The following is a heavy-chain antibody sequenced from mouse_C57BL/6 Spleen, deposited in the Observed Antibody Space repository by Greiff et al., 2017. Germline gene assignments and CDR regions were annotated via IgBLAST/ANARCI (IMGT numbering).Heavy chain of an antibody. CDR3: ARSGYDYPYAMDY. Sequence: QVQLQQPGAELVMPGASVKLSCKASGYTFTSYWMHWVKQRPGQGLEWIGEIDPSDSYTNYNQKFKGKATLTVDKSSSTAYMQLSSLTSEDSAVXYYARSGYDYPYAMDYWGQGTSVTVSS. CDR1: GYTFTSYW. J-gene: IGHJ4*01. CDR2: IDPSDSYT. D-gene: IGHD2-4*01. V-gene: IGHV1-69*01.